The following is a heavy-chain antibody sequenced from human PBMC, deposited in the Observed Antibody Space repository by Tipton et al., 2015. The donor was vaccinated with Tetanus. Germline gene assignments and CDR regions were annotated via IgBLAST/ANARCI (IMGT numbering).Heavy chain of an antibody. CDR3: ARGGRDAYNNPLGAFDV. J-gene: IGHJ3*01. CDR2: VNQSGST. V-gene: IGHV4-34*01. Sequence: AGLVKPSETLSLTCGVSDGSFNAYYWSWIRQTPGKGLEWIGEVNQSGSTKYNPSFNSRAAISVDTSKSQFSLRVRSVTAADTAVYYCARGGRDAYNNPLGAFDVWGRGTTVTVSS. CDR1: DGSFNAYY. D-gene: IGHD5-24*01.